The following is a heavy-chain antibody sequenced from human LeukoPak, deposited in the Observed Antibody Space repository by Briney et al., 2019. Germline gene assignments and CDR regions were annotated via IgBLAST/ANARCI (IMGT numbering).Heavy chain of an antibody. CDR2: VSAYNGNT. CDR1: GYTFTSYG. Sequence: ASVKVSCKASGYTFTSYGISWVRQAPGQGLEWMGWVSAYNGNTNYAQKLQGRVTMTTDTSTSTAYMELRSLRSDDTAVYYCARDTGSSWSNWFDPWGQGTLVTVSS. D-gene: IGHD6-13*01. CDR3: ARDTGSSWSNWFDP. V-gene: IGHV1-18*01. J-gene: IGHJ5*02.